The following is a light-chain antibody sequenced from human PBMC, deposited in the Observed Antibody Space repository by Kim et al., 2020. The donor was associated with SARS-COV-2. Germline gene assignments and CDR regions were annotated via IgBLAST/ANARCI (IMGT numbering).Light chain of an antibody. CDR3: QAWDSSTAT. CDR2: QDS. V-gene: IGLV3-1*01. J-gene: IGLJ2*01. CDR1: KLGDKY. Sequence: YELTQPPSVSVSPGQTASITCSGDKLGDKYACWYQQKPGQSPVLVIYQDSKRPSGIPERFSGSNSGNTATLTISGTQAMDEADYYCQAWDSSTATFGGGTQLTVL.